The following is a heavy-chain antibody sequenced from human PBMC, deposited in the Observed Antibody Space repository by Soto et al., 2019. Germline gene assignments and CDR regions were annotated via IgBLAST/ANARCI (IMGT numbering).Heavy chain of an antibody. J-gene: IGHJ6*02. Sequence: ASVKVSCKASGYTFNSYGFSWVRQAPGQGLEWMGWISAYNGDTNYAQKFQDRVTMTTDTSTSTGYMELRSLRSDDTAVYYCARVRARYKLTYGMDVWGQGTTVTVSS. CDR3: ARVRARYKLTYGMDV. CDR1: GYTFNSYG. CDR2: ISAYNGDT. V-gene: IGHV1-18*01. D-gene: IGHD2-2*01.